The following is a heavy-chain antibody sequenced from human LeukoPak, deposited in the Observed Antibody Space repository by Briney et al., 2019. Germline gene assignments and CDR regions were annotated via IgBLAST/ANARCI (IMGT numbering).Heavy chain of an antibody. V-gene: IGHV3-23*01. CDR2: ISDSKRGGTT. J-gene: IGHJ4*02. CDR3: AKAPLVVVITYFDY. CDR1: GFIFSDYA. Sequence: GGSLRLSCAASGFIFSDYAMSWVRQAPGKGLEWVSAISDSKRGGTTYYADSVKGRFTISRDNSKNTLYLQMNSLRAEDTAVYYCAKAPLVVVITYFDYWGQGTLVTVSS. D-gene: IGHD3-22*01.